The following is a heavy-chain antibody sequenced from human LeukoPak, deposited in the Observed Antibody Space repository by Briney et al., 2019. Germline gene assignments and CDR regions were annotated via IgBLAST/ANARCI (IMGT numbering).Heavy chain of an antibody. CDR1: DGSISSGDYY. CDR3: ASTTIGGPADV. V-gene: IGHV4-30-2*02. D-gene: IGHD1-1*01. CDR2: IYHSGST. J-gene: IGHJ6*02. Sequence: PSQTLSLTCTVSDGSISSGDYYWSWIRQPPGKGLEWIGYIYHSGSTYYNPSLKSRVIMSVDRSKNQFSLKLSPVTAADTAVYYCASTTIGGPADVWGQGTTVTVSS.